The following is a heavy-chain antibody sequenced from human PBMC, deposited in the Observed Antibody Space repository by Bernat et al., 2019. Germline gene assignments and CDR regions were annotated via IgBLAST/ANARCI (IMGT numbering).Heavy chain of an antibody. V-gene: IGHV3-73*02. J-gene: IGHJ4*02. CDR1: GFTFSGSA. Sequence: EVQLVESGGGLVQPGGSLKLSCAASGFTFSGSAMHWVRQASGKGLEWVGRIRSKANSYATAYAASVKGRFTISRDDSKNTAYLQMNSLNTEDTAVYYCTRHEATRDYWGQGTLVTVSS. CDR2: IRSKANSYAT. CDR3: TRHEATRDY.